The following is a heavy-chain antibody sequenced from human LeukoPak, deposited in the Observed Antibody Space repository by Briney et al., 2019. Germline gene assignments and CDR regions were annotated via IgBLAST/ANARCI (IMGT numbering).Heavy chain of an antibody. V-gene: IGHV3-53*01. J-gene: IGHJ3*02. Sequence: GGSLRLSCAASGFTVSSNYMSWVRQAPGKGLEWVSVIYSGGSTYYADSVKGRFTISRDNSKNTLYLQMNSLRAEDTAVYYCARGGGATTSDPDAFDIWAKGQWSPSLQ. CDR3: ARGGGATTSDPDAFDI. CDR1: GFTVSSNY. D-gene: IGHD1-26*01. CDR2: IYSGGST.